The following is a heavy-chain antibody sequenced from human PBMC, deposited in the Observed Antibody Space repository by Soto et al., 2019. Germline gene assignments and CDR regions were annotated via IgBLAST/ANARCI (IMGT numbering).Heavy chain of an antibody. CDR2: TYYRSKWYN. V-gene: IGHV6-1*01. J-gene: IGHJ3*02. CDR3: ARAPGGIDAFDI. D-gene: IGHD3-16*01. CDR1: GDSVSRNSAA. Sequence: SQTLSLTCAISGDSVSRNSAALHWIRQSPSRGLEWLGRTYYRSKWYNDYAVSVKSRISINPDTSKNQFSLQLNSVTPEDTAVYYCARAPGGIDAFDIWGQGTTVTVSS.